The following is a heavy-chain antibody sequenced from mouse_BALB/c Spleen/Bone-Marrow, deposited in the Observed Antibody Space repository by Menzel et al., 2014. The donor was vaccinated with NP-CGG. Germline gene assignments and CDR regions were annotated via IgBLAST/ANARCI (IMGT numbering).Heavy chain of an antibody. CDR2: INPSTGYT. CDR3: ARSPHYYDLDY. D-gene: IGHD1-2*01. V-gene: IGHV1-7*01. CDR1: GYTFTSYW. J-gene: IGHJ2*01. Sequence: VMLVESGAELAKPGASVKMSCKASGYTFTSYWMHWVKQRPGQGLEWIGYINPSTGYTEYNQKFKDKATLTADKSSSTAYMQPSSLTSEDSAVYYCARSPHYYDLDYWGQGTTLTVSS.